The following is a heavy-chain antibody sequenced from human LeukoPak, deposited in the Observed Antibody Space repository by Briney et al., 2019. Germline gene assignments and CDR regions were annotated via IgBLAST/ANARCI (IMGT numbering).Heavy chain of an antibody. CDR1: GFTFSSYA. V-gene: IGHV3-30*01. CDR2: ISYDGSNK. CDR3: ARQNSIEGRPGGNWFDS. D-gene: IGHD6-6*01. J-gene: IGHJ5*01. Sequence: GRSLRLSCAASGFTFSSYAMHWVRQAPGKGLEWVAVISYDGSNKYYADSVKGRFTISRDNSKNTLYLQMNSLRAEDTAVFYCARQNSIEGRPGGNWFDSWGQGTLVTVSS.